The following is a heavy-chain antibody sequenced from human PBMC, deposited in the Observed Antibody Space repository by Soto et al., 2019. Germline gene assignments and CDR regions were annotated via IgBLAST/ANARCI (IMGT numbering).Heavy chain of an antibody. J-gene: IGHJ4*02. V-gene: IGHV3-48*02. Sequence: EVQLVESGGGLVQRGGSLRLSCAVSGLFSRYTMTWVRQAPGKGLEWISYISTSSSTIYYADSVKGRFTISRDNAKKSVYLQMNSLRDEDTAVYYCARVFADFEGSFDYWGQGTVVTVSS. CDR2: ISTSSSTI. CDR1: GLFSRYT. CDR3: ARVFADFEGSFDY. D-gene: IGHD2-15*01.